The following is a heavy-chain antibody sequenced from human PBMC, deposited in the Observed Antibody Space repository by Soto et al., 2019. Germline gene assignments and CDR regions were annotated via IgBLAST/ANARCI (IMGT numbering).Heavy chain of an antibody. D-gene: IGHD3-9*01. J-gene: IGHJ4*02. V-gene: IGHV3-7*03. CDR1: GFTFSNYL. CDR3: VRDSGYDVLTGYQHFDY. Sequence: PGGSLRLSCAASGFTFSNYLMTWVRQAPGRGLEWVAMIKEDGRDKYYVDSVKGRFTTSRDNAQNSLFLQMNNLRAEDTAVYYCVRDSGYDVLTGYQHFDYWGQGTLVTVSS. CDR2: IKEDGRDK.